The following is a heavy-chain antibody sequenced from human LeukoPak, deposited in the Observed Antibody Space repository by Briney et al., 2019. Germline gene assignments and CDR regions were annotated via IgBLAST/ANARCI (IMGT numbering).Heavy chain of an antibody. D-gene: IGHD3/OR15-3a*01. V-gene: IGHV4-59*12. J-gene: IGHJ4*02. CDR3: ARAYLGWYYFDF. CDR2: IYYSGSA. Sequence: NASETLSPTCTVSGGSISTYQWSWIRQPPGKNLEWIGNIYYSGSANYNPSLKSRVTMSVDTSKNQFSLKLSSVTAADTAVYYCARAYLGWYYFDFWGQGTLVTVSS. CDR1: GGSISTYQ.